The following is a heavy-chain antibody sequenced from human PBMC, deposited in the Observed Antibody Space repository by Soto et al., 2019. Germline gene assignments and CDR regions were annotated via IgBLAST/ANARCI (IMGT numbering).Heavy chain of an antibody. CDR2: INCNSGDI. J-gene: IGHJ5*02. D-gene: IGHD6-13*01. CDR1: GFTLDDFA. Sequence: TLRLSCSASGFTLDDFAMHSVRQARGKGLECVSGINCNSGDITYTGSVKGRFSISRDNAENSLYLHMNSLRPEDTAYYYCARSRGLADSPLDLWVQGNLVSVSS. CDR3: ARSRGLADSPLDL. V-gene: IGHV3-9*01.